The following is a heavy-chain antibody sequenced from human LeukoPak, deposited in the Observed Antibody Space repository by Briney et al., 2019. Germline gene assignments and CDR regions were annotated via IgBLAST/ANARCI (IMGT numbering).Heavy chain of an antibody. Sequence: GGSLRLSCAASGFTFSAYWMTWVRQAPGKGLEWVSYISSSGSTIYYADSVKGRFTISRDNAKNSLYLQMNSLRAEDTAVYYCAELGITMIGGVWGKGTTVTISS. CDR1: GFTFSAYW. V-gene: IGHV3-48*04. J-gene: IGHJ6*04. CDR2: ISSSGSTI. D-gene: IGHD3-10*02. CDR3: AELGITMIGGV.